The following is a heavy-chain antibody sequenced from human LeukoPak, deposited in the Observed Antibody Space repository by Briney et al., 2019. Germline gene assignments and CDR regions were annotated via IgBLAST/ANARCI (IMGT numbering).Heavy chain of an antibody. CDR3: ARGKTSRYYYYGMDV. V-gene: IGHV3-20*04. J-gene: IGHJ6*02. CDR1: GFTFYDYG. Sequence: PGGSLRLSCAASGFTFYDYGMSWVRQAPGKGVEWVSGINWDGGSTVYAESVKGGFTISRDKAKNSLYLQMNTLRADDTALYYCARGKTSRYYYYGMDVWGQGTTVTVSS. CDR2: INWDGGST.